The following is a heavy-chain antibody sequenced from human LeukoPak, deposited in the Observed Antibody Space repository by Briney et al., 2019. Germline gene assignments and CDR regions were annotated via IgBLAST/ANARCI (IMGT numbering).Heavy chain of an antibody. J-gene: IGHJ4*02. V-gene: IGHV3-21*01. Sequence: PGGSLRLSCAGSGFIFSSDWMSWVRQAPGMGLEWVSSISVRSNYRYYADSVRGRFTISRDDARDSLFLQMNSLRAEDTAVYFCVRLRRNNDRSGYYYYYDYWGQGTLVTVSS. CDR1: GFIFSSDW. D-gene: IGHD3-22*01. CDR3: VRLRRNNDRSGYYYYYDY. CDR2: ISVRSNYR.